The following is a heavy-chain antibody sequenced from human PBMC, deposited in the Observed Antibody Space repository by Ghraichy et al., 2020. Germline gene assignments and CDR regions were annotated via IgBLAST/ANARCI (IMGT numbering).Heavy chain of an antibody. CDR3: ARDLSTQPQAYYDYGMDG. CDR2: INSDGSRT. Sequence: GGSLRLSCAASGFTLSSHAMPWVRHAPGKGLEWVSSINSDGSRTSYADTVRGRLTISRDNAKNTLYLQMNSQRAEDTAVYRCARDLSTQPQAYYDYGMDGWGPGTTVTVSS. J-gene: IGHJ6*02. D-gene: IGHD2/OR15-2a*01. CDR1: GFTLSSHA. V-gene: IGHV3-74*01.